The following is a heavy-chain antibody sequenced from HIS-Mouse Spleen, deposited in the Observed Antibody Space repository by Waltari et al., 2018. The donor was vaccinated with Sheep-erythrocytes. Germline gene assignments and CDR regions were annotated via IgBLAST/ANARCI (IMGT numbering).Heavy chain of an antibody. CDR3: AQTGATTPHFDY. CDR2: IIPILGIA. J-gene: IGHJ4*02. CDR1: GGTFSSYA. Sequence: QVQLVQSGAEVKKPGSSVKVSCKASGGTFSSYAISWVRQAPGQGLEWMGRIIPILGIANYRQKFQGRVTITADKSTSTAYMELSSLRSEDTAVYYCAQTGATTPHFDYWGQGTLVTVSS. D-gene: IGHD1-26*01. V-gene: IGHV1-69*04.